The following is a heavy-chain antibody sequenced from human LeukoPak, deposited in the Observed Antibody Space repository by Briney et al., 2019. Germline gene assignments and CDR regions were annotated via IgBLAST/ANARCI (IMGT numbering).Heavy chain of an antibody. CDR1: GFTFSDLG. CDR3: ADVDSRVGFDC. D-gene: IGHD5-12*01. Sequence: GGSLRLSCAAAGFTFSDLGMHWVRQAPGKGLEWVAFIRYDGSTRSYADSVKGRFTISRDNSKNTLYLQMSGLRVDDTALYYCADVDSRVGFDCGGEGTVVTVSS. CDR2: IRYDGSTR. V-gene: IGHV3-30*02. J-gene: IGHJ4*02.